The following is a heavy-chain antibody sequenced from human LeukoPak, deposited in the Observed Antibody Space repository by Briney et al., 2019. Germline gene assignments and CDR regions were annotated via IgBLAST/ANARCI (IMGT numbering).Heavy chain of an antibody. J-gene: IGHJ4*02. CDR3: ARLTMVRGAIHKYYFDY. D-gene: IGHD3-10*01. CDR2: IYTSGST. Sequence: SETLSLTCTVSGGSISSYYWSWIRQPAGKGLEWIGRIYTSGSTNYNPSLKSRVTMSVDTSKNQFSLKMSSVTAADTAVYYCARLTMVRGAIHKYYFDYWGQGTLVTVSS. CDR1: GGSISSYY. V-gene: IGHV4-4*07.